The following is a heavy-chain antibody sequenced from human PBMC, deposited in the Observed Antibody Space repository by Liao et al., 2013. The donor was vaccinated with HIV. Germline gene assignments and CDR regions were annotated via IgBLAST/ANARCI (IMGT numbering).Heavy chain of an antibody. CDR1: GGSFSGYY. CDR3: ARAPSPFYDFWSGYHGSFDI. J-gene: IGHJ3*02. D-gene: IGHD3-3*01. CDR2: NNHSGST. Sequence: QVQLQQWGAGLLKPSETLSLTCAVYGGSFSGYYWSWIRQPPGKGLEWIGENNHSGSTYYNPSLKSRVTISVDTSKNQFSLNLISVTAADTAVYYCARAPSPFYDFWSGYHGSFDIWAKGQWSPSLQ. V-gene: IGHV4-34*01.